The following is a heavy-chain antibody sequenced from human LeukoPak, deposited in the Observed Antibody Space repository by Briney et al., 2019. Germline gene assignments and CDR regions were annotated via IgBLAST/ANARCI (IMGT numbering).Heavy chain of an antibody. D-gene: IGHD3-10*01. J-gene: IGHJ4*02. Sequence: GGSLRLSCAASGFTFSSYAMSWVRQAPGKGLEWVSAISGSGGSTYYADSVKGRFAISRDNSKNTLYLQMNSLRAEDTAVYYCAKDRAYYGSGRRFEGDYWGQGTLVTVSS. CDR1: GFTFSSYA. CDR3: AKDRAYYGSGRRFEGDY. CDR2: ISGSGGST. V-gene: IGHV3-23*01.